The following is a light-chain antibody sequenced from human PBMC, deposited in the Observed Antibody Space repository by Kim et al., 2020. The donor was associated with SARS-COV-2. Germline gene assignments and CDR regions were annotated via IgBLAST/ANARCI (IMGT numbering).Light chain of an antibody. CDR2: GAS. CDR3: QQYNDWPPLT. Sequence: EIVMTQSPGTLSVFPGERVTLSCRASQNYGSNIAWYQQKSGQTPRLLISGASTRATGIPVRFSGSGSGTEFTLTITSVQSEDSAVYYCQQYNDWPPLTFGGGTKLEIK. CDR1: QNYGSN. V-gene: IGKV3-15*01. J-gene: IGKJ4*01.